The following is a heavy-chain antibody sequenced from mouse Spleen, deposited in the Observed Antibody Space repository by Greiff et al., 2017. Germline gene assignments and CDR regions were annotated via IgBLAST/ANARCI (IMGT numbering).Heavy chain of an antibody. CDR2: IRNKANGYTT. CDR1: GFTFTDYY. CDR3: ASFSPYWYFDV. J-gene: IGHJ1*01. V-gene: IGHV7-3*01. Sequence: EVQLVESGGGLVQPGGSLSLSCAASGFTFTDYYMSWVRQPPGKALEWLGFIRNKANGYTTEYSASVKGRFTISRDNSQSILYLQMNALRAEDSATYYCASFSPYWYFDVWGAGTTVTVSS.